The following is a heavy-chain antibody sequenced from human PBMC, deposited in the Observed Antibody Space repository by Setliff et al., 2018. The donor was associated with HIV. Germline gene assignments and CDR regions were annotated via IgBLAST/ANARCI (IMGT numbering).Heavy chain of an antibody. D-gene: IGHD3-10*01. CDR3: ARNDKAVRFAFDI. J-gene: IGHJ3*02. Sequence: GSLRLSCAASGFTLTTYSMSWVRQAPGKGLEWMANIKEDGSEKYYVDSVKGRFTISRDNTKNSLYLQLNSLRAEDTAVYYCARNDKAVRFAFDIWGQGTMVTVSS. CDR1: GFTLTTYS. V-gene: IGHV3-7*03. CDR2: IKEDGSEK.